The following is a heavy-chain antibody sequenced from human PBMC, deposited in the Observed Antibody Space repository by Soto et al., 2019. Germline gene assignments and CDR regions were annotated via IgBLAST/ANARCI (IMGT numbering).Heavy chain of an antibody. CDR3: ARRAETNGWNGFGADKYYFDF. V-gene: IGHV1-8*01. D-gene: IGHD1-1*01. Sequence: QVQLVQSGAEVRKPGASVKVSCEASGYTFTSYDIYWVRQATGQGLEWMGGMNPNTGNSGYAQKFQGRVTVTSDTSINTVPMELSSMRSEDTAVYYCARRAETNGWNGFGADKYYFDFWGQGTLVTVSS. CDR1: GYTFTSYD. J-gene: IGHJ4*02. CDR2: MNPNTGNS.